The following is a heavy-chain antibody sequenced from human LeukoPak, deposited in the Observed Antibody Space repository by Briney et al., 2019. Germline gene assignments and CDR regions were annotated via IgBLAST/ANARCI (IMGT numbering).Heavy chain of an antibody. CDR3: AREGLVMGLSAFDI. D-gene: IGHD1-26*01. Sequence: SETLSLTCSVSGGSISGSTSYWGWIRQPPGKGLEWIGEINHSGSTNYNPSLKSRVTISVDTSKNQFSLKLSSVTAADTAVYYCAREGLVMGLSAFDIWGQGTMVTVTS. V-gene: IGHV4-34*01. J-gene: IGHJ3*02. CDR2: INHSGST. CDR1: GGSISGSTSY.